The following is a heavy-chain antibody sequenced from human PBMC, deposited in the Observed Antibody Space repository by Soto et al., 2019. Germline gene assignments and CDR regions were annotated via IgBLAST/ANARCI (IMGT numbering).Heavy chain of an antibody. CDR1: GYTLTELS. Sequence: VKVSCKVPGYTLTELSIHWVRQAPGKGLEWMGGFDPEDGQTVYVQKFQGRVTMTEDTSTDTAYMQLSSLRSEDTAVYYCAAKYFHSRGFYYFDYWGEGTLVTVSS. CDR2: FDPEDGQT. D-gene: IGHD6-19*01. J-gene: IGHJ4*02. V-gene: IGHV1-24*01. CDR3: AAKYFHSRGFYYFDY.